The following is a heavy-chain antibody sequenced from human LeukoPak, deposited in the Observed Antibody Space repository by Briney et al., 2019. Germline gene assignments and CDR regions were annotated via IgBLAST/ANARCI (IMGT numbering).Heavy chain of an antibody. CDR1: GFTVSANY. CDR3: ARGGPEDAFDI. Sequence: GGPLRLSCAASGFTVSANYMSWVRQAPGKGLEWVSVIYSRGSTYYADSVKGRFTISRDNSKNTLYLQMNSLRDEDTAMYYCARGGPEDAFDIWGQGTMVTVSS. D-gene: IGHD1-14*01. CDR2: IYSRGST. V-gene: IGHV3-66*01. J-gene: IGHJ3*02.